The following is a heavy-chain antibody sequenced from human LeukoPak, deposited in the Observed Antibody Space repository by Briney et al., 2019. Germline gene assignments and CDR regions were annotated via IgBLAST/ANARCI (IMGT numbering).Heavy chain of an antibody. J-gene: IGHJ6*02. CDR1: GYTFTSYD. CDR3: ARWGAAAETAGVSYYYYGMDV. Sequence: ASVKVSCKASGYTFTSYDINWVRQATGQGLEWMGWMNPNSGNTGYAQKFQGRVTMTRNTSISTAYMELSSLRSEDTAVYYCARWGAAAETAGVSYYYYGMDVWGQGTTVTVSS. V-gene: IGHV1-8*01. CDR2: MNPNSGNT. D-gene: IGHD6-25*01.